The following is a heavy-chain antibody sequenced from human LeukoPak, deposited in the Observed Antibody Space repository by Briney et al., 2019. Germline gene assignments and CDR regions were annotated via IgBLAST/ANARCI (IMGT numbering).Heavy chain of an antibody. V-gene: IGHV3-23*01. D-gene: IGHD1-26*01. Sequence: GGSLRLSCAASGFTFSSYAMSWVRQAPGKGLEWVAAISGSGCSTYYADSVKGRFTISRDNSKNTLYLQMNSLRAEDTAVYYCAKDTRYSGSYYFVFDYWGQGTLVTVSS. CDR2: ISGSGCST. CDR3: AKDTRYSGSYYFVFDY. CDR1: GFTFSSYA. J-gene: IGHJ4*02.